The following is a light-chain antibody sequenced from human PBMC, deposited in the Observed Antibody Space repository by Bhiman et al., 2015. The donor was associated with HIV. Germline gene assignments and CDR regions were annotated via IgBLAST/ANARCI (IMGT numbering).Light chain of an antibody. CDR2: DNN. CDR3: ATWDSGLSAEV. CDR1: SSNIGSNY. Sequence: QSVLTQPPSVSAAPGQKVTISCSGSSSNIGSNYVSWYQHLPGTAPKLLIYDNNKRPSGIPDRFSGSKSATSATLGITGLQTGDEADYYCATWDSGLSAEVFGGGTKLTVL. V-gene: IGLV1-51*01. J-gene: IGLJ3*02.